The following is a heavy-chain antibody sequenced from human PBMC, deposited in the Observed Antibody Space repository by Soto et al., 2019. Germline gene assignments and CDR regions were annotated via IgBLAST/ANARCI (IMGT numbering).Heavy chain of an antibody. V-gene: IGHV3-33*01. D-gene: IGHD6-19*01. CDR1: GFTFSSYG. Sequence: QVQLVESGGGVVQPGRSLRLSCAASGFTFSSYGMHWVRQAPGKGLEWVAVIWYDGSNKYYADSVKGRFTISRDNSKNTLYLQMNRLRAEDTAVYYCARGGFASSGDYYYGMDVWGQGTTVTVSS. J-gene: IGHJ6*02. CDR2: IWYDGSNK. CDR3: ARGGFASSGDYYYGMDV.